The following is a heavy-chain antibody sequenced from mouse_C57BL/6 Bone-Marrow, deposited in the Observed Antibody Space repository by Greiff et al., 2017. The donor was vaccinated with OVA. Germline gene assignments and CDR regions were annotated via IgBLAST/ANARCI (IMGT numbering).Heavy chain of an antibody. CDR2: IRNKANGYTT. V-gene: IGHV7-3*01. CDR3: GSSRNYCGSSLDY. CDR1: GFTFTDYY. Sequence: EVQGVESGGGLVQPGGSLSLSCAASGFTFTDYYMSWVRQPPGKALEWLGFIRNKANGYTTEYSASVKGRFTISRDNSQSILYLQMSALRAEDSATYCCGSSRNYCGSSLDYWGQGTTLTVSS. D-gene: IGHD1-1*01. J-gene: IGHJ2*01.